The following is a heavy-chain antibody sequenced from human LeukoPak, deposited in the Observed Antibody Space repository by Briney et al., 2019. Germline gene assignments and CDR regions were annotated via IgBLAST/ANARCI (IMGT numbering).Heavy chain of an antibody. J-gene: IGHJ4*02. Sequence: ASVKVSCKASGYTFTNYGISWVRQAPGQGIEWMGWISAYNGNTKYAQKLQGRVTMTTDTSTSTAYMELRSLRFDDTAVYYCARDLFVVAFDYWGQGTLVTVPS. CDR1: GYTFTNYG. CDR3: ARDLFVVAFDY. V-gene: IGHV1-18*01. CDR2: ISAYNGNT. D-gene: IGHD2-15*01.